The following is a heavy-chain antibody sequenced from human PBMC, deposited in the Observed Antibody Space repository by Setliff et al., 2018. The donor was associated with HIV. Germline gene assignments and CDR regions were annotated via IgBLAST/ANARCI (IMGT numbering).Heavy chain of an antibody. Sequence: GGSLRLSCAASGFTFSSYTMTWVRQAPGKGLEWVSGISGSGGDTYYADSVKGRFTISRDNSKNTLYLQMNSLRAEDTAVYYCARGESSGWRIYYYYYGMDVWGQGTTVTVSS. V-gene: IGHV3-23*01. D-gene: IGHD6-19*01. CDR3: ARGESSGWRIYYYYYGMDV. J-gene: IGHJ6*02. CDR2: ISGSGGDT. CDR1: GFTFSSYT.